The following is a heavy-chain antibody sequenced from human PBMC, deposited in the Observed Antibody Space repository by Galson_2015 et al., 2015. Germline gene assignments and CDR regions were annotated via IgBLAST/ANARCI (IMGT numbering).Heavy chain of an antibody. V-gene: IGHV3-30-3*01. J-gene: IGHJ1*01. D-gene: IGHD3-3*01. CDR1: GFTFSSYA. Sequence: SLRLSCAASGFTFSSYAMSRVRQAPGKGLEWVAVISYDGSNKYYADSVKGRFTISRDNSKNTLYLQMNSLRAEDTAVYYCARDGAIFGVDTEYFQHWGQGTLVTVSS. CDR3: ARDGAIFGVDTEYFQH. CDR2: ISYDGSNK.